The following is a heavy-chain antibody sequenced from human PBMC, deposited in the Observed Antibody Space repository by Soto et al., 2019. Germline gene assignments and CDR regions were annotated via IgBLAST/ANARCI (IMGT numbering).Heavy chain of an antibody. D-gene: IGHD1-7*01. V-gene: IGHV1-69*12. CDR3: ARGHGTGTKRREY. CDR1: GGTFSSYA. Sequence: QVQLVQSGAEVKKPGSSGKVSCKASGGTFSSYAIIWVRQAPGQGLEWMGGSIPIFGTANYAHKFQGRVTLPAEESTSTAYMELSSLRSEDTAVYYCARGHGTGTKRREYWGQGTLVTVSS. J-gene: IGHJ4*02. CDR2: SIPIFGTA.